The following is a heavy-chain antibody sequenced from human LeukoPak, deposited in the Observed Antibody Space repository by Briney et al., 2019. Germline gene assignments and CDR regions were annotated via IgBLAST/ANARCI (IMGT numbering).Heavy chain of an antibody. V-gene: IGHV3-30-3*01. CDR2: ISYDGSNK. Sequence: GRSLRLSCAASGFTFSSYAMHWVRQAPGKGLEWVPVISYDGSNKYYADSVKGRFTISRDNSKNTLYLQMNSLRAEDTAVYYCARDLGGYDMSYFDYWGQGTLVTVSS. J-gene: IGHJ4*02. CDR1: GFTFSSYA. CDR3: ARDLGGYDMSYFDY. D-gene: IGHD5-12*01.